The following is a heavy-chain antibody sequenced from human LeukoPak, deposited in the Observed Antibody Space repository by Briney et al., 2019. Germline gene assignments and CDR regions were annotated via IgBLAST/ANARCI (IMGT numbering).Heavy chain of an antibody. CDR3: TTDGCSSISCYDY. D-gene: IGHD2-2*01. J-gene: IGHJ4*02. CDR1: GFSVTDVL. CDR2: TNSKNDGGTR. V-gene: IGHV3-15*07. Sequence: GGSLRLSCAASGFSVTDVLVNWVREAPGEGLEWVGLTNSKNDGGTRDYAAPVKGRFTISRDDSKNTLYLQMNSLKTGDTAVYYCTTDGCSSISCYDYWGQGTLVTVSS.